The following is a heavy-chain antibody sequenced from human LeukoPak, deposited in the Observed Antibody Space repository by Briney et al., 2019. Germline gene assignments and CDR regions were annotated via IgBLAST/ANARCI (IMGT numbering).Heavy chain of an antibody. Sequence: SETLSRTCTVSGGSISSTSYYRGWIRQPPGKGLEWIGNIYYSVSTYYSPPLKSRVTISIDTSKNQFSLKLTSVTAADTAVYFCARRPYSGNDYFDSWGQGTLVTVSS. V-gene: IGHV4-39*01. CDR2: IYYSVST. D-gene: IGHD5-12*01. CDR1: GGSISSTSYY. J-gene: IGHJ4*02. CDR3: ARRPYSGNDYFDS.